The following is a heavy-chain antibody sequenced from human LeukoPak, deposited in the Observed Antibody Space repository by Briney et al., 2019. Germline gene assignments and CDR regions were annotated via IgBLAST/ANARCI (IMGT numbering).Heavy chain of an antibody. V-gene: IGHV1-18*01. CDR1: GYTFTSYG. CDR2: ISAYNGNT. CDR3: ARWAHGIAAAATFDP. Sequence: VASVKVSCKASGYTFTSYGISWVRQAPGQGLEWMGWISAYNGNTNYAQKLQGRVTMTTDTSTSTAYMELRSLRSDDTAVYYCARWAHGIAAAATFDPWGQGTLVTVSS. J-gene: IGHJ5*02. D-gene: IGHD6-13*01.